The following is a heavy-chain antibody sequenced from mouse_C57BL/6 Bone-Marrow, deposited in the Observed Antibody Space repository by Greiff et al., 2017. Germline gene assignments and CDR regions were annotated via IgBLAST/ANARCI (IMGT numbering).Heavy chain of an antibody. V-gene: IGHV14-4*01. CDR1: GFNIKDDY. D-gene: IGHD2-4*01. J-gene: IGHJ2*01. CDR2: IDPEDGDP. Sequence: VQLQQSGAELVRPGASVKLSCTASGFNIKDDYMHWVKQRPEQGLEWIGWIDPEDGDPEYASQFQGKATITADTSSNTAYLQLSSLTSEDTAVYYCTTFYDYGDYWGQGTTLTVSS. CDR3: TTFYDYGDY.